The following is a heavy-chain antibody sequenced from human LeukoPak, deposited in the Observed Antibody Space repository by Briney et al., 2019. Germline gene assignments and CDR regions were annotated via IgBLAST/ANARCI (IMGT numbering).Heavy chain of an antibody. CDR2: IYYSGST. D-gene: IGHD2-2*01. CDR1: GGSISSYY. V-gene: IGHV4-59*01. Sequence: SETLSLTCTVSGGSISSYYWSWIRQPPGKGLEWIGYIYYSGSTNYNPSLKSRVTISVDTSKNQFSLKLSSVTAADTAVYYCARGYRSSTSCRFLYYYYGMTSGAKGPRSPSPQ. CDR3: ARGYRSSTSCRFLYYYYGMTS. J-gene: IGHJ6*04.